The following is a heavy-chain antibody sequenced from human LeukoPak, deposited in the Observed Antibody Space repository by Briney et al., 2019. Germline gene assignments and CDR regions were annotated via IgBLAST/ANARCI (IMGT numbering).Heavy chain of an antibody. V-gene: IGHV3-23*01. CDR2: FVRGST. CDR3: TRAAPYGTSWYGKNDY. D-gene: IGHD6-13*01. Sequence: PGGSLRLSCAASGLTLSSYPMNWVRQAPGKGLEWVSTFVRGSTYYADTVQGRFTISRDSSKNTLYLQMNSLRADDTALYFCTRAAPYGTSWYGKNDYWGQGTLVAVSS. CDR1: GLTLSSYP. J-gene: IGHJ4*02.